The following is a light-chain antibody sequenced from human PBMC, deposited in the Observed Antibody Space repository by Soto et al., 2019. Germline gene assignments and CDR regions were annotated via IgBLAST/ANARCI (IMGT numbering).Light chain of an antibody. V-gene: IGKV3-20*01. Sequence: EIVLTQSPATLAFSPGERATLSCRASQSVSSYLAWYQQKPGQAPRLLIYNAFNRATGIPDRFSGSGSGTDGTLTISRLEPEDVAVYYCQQYGSSTGTFGGGTKVDIK. J-gene: IGKJ4*01. CDR1: QSVSSY. CDR3: QQYGSSTGT. CDR2: NAF.